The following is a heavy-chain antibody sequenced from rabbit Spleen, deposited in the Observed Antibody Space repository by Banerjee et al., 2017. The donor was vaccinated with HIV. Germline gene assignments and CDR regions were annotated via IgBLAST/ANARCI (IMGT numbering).Heavy chain of an antibody. J-gene: IGHJ4*01. Sequence: QEQLVESGGGLVQPEGSLTLTCTASGFSFSSNYYMCWVRQAPGKGLEWIACIYTSGSGSTYYASWAKGRFTISKTSSTTVTLQMTSLTAADTATYFCARPAYSGSSIENWYFKLWGQGTLVTVS. V-gene: IGHV1S45*01. CDR3: ARPAYSGSSIENWYFKL. D-gene: IGHD1-1*01. CDR1: GFSFSSNYY. CDR2: IYTSGSGST.